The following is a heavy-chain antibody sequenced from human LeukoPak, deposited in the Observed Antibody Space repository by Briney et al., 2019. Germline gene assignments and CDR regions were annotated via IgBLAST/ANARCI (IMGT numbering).Heavy chain of an antibody. Sequence: SVKVSCKASGGTFSSYAISWVRQAPGQGLEWMGGIIPIFGTANYAQKFQGRVTITADESTSTAYMELSSLRSEDTAVYYCARDPYSSGWHIVGGWFDPWGQGTLVTVSS. CDR3: ARDPYSSGWHIVGGWFDP. CDR2: IIPIFGTA. V-gene: IGHV1-69*13. J-gene: IGHJ5*02. D-gene: IGHD6-19*01. CDR1: GGTFSSYA.